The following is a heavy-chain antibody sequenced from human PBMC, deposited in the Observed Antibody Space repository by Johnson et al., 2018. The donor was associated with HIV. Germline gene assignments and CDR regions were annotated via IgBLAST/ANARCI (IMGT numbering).Heavy chain of an antibody. J-gene: IGHJ3*02. CDR3: VRVGKYCGDDCHSGVDAFDI. CDR1: GFTFHDYG. Sequence: VQPGRSLRLSCAASGFTFHDYGMTWVRQAPGQGREWVSGINRSGSSTVYADSVKGRFPVSRDNAKNSLYLHMNSLRVDDTALYYCVRVGKYCGDDCHSGVDAFDIWCQGTMVTVSS. D-gene: IGHD2-21*02. V-gene: IGHV3-20*04. CDR2: INRSGSST.